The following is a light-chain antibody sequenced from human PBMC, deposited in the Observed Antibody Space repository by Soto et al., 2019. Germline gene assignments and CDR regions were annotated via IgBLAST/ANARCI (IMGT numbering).Light chain of an antibody. J-gene: IGKJ5*01. Sequence: IVMTQSPATLSVSLGERATLSCRASQSVRCASLAWYEQKPGQAPRLLIYGASSRATGIPDRFSGGGSGTDFTLTISRLEPEDFAVYYCQQYDNSPIAFGQGTRLEI. V-gene: IGKV3-20*01. CDR2: GAS. CDR3: QQYDNSPIA. CDR1: QSVRCAS.